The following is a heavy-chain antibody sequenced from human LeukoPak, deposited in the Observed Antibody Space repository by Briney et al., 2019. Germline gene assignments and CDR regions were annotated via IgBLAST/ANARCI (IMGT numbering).Heavy chain of an antibody. Sequence: ASVKVSCKASGYTFTGYYMHWVRQAPGQGLEWMGWINPNSGGTNYAQKLQGRVTMTTDTSTSTAYMELRSLGSDDTAAYYCARNLDNVVVPAATYYYYYGMDVWGQGTTVTVSS. V-gene: IGHV1-2*02. CDR1: GYTFTGYY. J-gene: IGHJ6*02. CDR2: INPNSGGT. CDR3: ARNLDNVVVPAATYYYYYGMDV. D-gene: IGHD2-2*01.